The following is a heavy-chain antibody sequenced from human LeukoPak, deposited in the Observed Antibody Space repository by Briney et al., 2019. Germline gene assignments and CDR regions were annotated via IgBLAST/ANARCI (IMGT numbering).Heavy chain of an antibody. CDR3: ARGPRDSSGWYYYFDY. CDR1: GYTFTAYY. J-gene: IGHJ4*02. Sequence: ASLKVSCKASGYTFTAYYMHWVRQAPGQGLEWMGIINPSGGSTSYAKKFQGRVTMTREMSTRTVYMELSSPRSEDTAVYYCARGPRDSSGWYYYFDYWGQGTLVTVSS. D-gene: IGHD6-19*01. V-gene: IGHV1-46*01. CDR2: INPSGGST.